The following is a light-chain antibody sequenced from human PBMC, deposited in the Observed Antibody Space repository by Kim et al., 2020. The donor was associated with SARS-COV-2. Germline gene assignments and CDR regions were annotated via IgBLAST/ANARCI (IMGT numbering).Light chain of an antibody. CDR3: ATWDDSLNGWV. V-gene: IGLV1-44*01. CDR1: SSNIGGNT. J-gene: IGLJ3*02. CDR2: NNN. Sequence: QSVLTQPPSTSGTPGLRVTISCSGSSSNIGGNTVNWYQQVPGAAPKLLIYNNNQRPSGVPDRFSGSKSGTSSSLAISGLQSEDEADYYCATWDDSLNGWVFGGGTKVTVL.